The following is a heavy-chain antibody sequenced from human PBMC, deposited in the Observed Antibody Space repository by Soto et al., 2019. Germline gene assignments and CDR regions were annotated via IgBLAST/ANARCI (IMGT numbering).Heavy chain of an antibody. CDR2: INHSGST. CDR1: GGSFSGYY. J-gene: IGHJ4*02. CDR3: ARVGDGYNYYFDY. Sequence: PSETLSLTSAVYGGSFSGYYWSWIRQPPGKGLEWIGEINHSGSTNYNPSLKSRVTISVDTSKNQFSLKLSSVTAADTAVYYCARVGDGYNYYFDYWGQGTLVTVSS. V-gene: IGHV4-34*01. D-gene: IGHD5-12*01.